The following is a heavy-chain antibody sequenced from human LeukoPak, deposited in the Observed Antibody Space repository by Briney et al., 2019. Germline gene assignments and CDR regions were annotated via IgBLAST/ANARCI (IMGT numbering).Heavy chain of an antibody. V-gene: IGHV4-39*07. CDR3: ATGILPFDY. J-gene: IGHJ4*02. D-gene: IGHD2-15*01. Sequence: PSETLSLTCTVSGGSISSSSYYWGWIRQPPGKGLEWIGSIYYSGSTYYNPSLKSRVTISVDTSKNQFSLKLSSVTAADTAVYYCATGILPFDYWGQGTLVTVSS. CDR1: GGSISSSSYY. CDR2: IYYSGST.